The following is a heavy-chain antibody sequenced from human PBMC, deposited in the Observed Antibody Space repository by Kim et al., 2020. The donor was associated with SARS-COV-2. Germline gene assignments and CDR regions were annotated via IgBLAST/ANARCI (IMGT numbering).Heavy chain of an antibody. J-gene: IGHJ1*01. Sequence: GETTEYADSVKGRFIISRDNSKNTLYVQMSSLRAEDTAVYYCATHRGRYSWGQGTLVTVSS. CDR3: ATHRGRYS. D-gene: IGHD1-26*01. V-gene: IGHV3-23*01. CDR2: GETT.